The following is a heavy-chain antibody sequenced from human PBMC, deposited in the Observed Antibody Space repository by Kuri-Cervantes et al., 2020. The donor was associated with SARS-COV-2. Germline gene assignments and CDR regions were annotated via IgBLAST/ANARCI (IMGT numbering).Heavy chain of an antibody. CDR3: VRIRAATVIADY. CDR1: GFSLTTSGMC. V-gene: IGHV2-70*11. Sequence: SGPTLVKPTQTLTLTCTFSGFSLTTSGMCEAWIRQPPGKALEWLARIDWDDDKYYKTSLNTRLSISKDTSKDQVVLTMTNMDPVDTATYYCVRIRAATVIADYWGQGTLVTVSS. D-gene: IGHD4-11*01. J-gene: IGHJ4*02. CDR2: IDWDDDK.